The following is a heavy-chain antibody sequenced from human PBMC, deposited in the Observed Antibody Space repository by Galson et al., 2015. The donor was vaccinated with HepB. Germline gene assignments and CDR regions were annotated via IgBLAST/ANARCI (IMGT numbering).Heavy chain of an antibody. D-gene: IGHD6-13*01. CDR2: ISAYNGNT. CDR3: ARDPGYSSSWYFTSYYGMDV. Sequence: SVKVSCKASGYTFTSYGISWVRQAPGQGLEWMGWISAYNGNTNYAQKLQGRVTMTTDTSTSTAYMELRSLRSDDTAVYYCARDPGYSSSWYFTSYYGMDVWGQGTAVTVSS. CDR1: GYTFTSYG. V-gene: IGHV1-18*04. J-gene: IGHJ6*02.